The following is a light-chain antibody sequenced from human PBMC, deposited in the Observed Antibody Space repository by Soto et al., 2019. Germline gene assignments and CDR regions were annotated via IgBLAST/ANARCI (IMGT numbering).Light chain of an antibody. V-gene: IGLV1-40*01. CDR3: QAYDRSLSAAV. CDR2: GNN. CDR1: SSNIGAGYE. J-gene: IGLJ2*01. Sequence: QSVLTQPPSVSGAPGQRIIISCTGSSSNIGAGYEVHWYQQLPGAAPKLLIYGNNNRPSGVPDRFSGSKSGTSASLAITGLQAEDEADYYCQAYDRSLSAAVFGGGTKLTVL.